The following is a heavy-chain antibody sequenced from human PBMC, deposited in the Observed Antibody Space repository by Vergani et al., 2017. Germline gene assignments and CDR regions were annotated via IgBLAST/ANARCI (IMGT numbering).Heavy chain of an antibody. J-gene: IGHJ4*02. V-gene: IGHV3-30*04. CDR2: ISYDGSNK. CDR3: ARAPSCGGDCYSYYFDY. D-gene: IGHD2-21*01. CDR1: GFTFSSYA. Sequence: QVQLVESGGGVVQPGRSLRLSCAASGFTFSSYAMHWVRQAPGKGLEWVAVISYDGSNKYYADSVKGQFTISRDNSKNTLYLQMNSLRAEDTAVYYCARAPSCGGDCYSYYFDYWGQGTLVTVSS.